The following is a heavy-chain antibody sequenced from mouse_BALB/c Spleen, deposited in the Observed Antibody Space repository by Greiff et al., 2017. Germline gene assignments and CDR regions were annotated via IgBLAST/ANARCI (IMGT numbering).Heavy chain of an antibody. CDR1: GFTFSSYG. Sequence: QVVESGGDLVKPGGSLKLSCAASGFTFSSYGMSWVRQTPDKRLEWVATISSGGSYTYYPDSVKGRFTISRDNAKNTLYLQMSSLKSEDTAMYYCARDYGRAMDYWGQGTSVTVSS. CDR2: ISSGGSYT. D-gene: IGHD1-1*01. J-gene: IGHJ4*01. V-gene: IGHV5-6*01. CDR3: ARDYGRAMDY.